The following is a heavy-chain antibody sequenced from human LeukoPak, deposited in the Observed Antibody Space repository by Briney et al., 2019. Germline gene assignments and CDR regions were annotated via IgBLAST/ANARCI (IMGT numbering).Heavy chain of an antibody. CDR2: IYSGGST. D-gene: IGHD3-10*01. J-gene: IGHJ6*03. CDR1: GFTVNSNY. Sequence: GGSLRLSCAASGFTVNSNYMSWVRQAPGKGLEWVSVIYSGGSTYYADSVKGRFTISRDNAKNSLYLQMNSLRAEDTAVYYCAREKETLLSITMVRGLIRRHYYMDVWGKGTTVTISS. V-gene: IGHV3-53*01. CDR3: AREKETLLSITMVRGLIRRHYYMDV.